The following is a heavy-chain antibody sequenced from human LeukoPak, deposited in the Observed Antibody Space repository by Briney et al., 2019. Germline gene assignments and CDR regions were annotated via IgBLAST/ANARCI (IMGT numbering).Heavy chain of an antibody. V-gene: IGHV4-39*07. CDR3: ARGRSTVTTVNWFDP. Sequence: SETLSLTCTVSGGSISSSSYYWGWIRQPPGKGLEWIGRIYTSGSTNYNPSLKSRVTMSVDTSKNQFSLKLSSVTAADTAVYYCARGRSTVTTVNWFDPWGQGTLVTVSS. D-gene: IGHD4-17*01. CDR1: GGSISSSSYY. J-gene: IGHJ5*02. CDR2: IYTSGST.